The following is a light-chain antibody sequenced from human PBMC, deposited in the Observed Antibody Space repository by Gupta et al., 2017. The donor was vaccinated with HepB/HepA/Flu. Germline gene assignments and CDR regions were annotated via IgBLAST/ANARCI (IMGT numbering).Light chain of an antibody. J-gene: IGKJ5*01. CDR3: QQCLTTPII. Sequence: DIQMTQSPSSLSASVGDRVTITCRASQSIRNYLNWYQHKPGKAPKLLIYSASTLQNEVPSRFSGSGSGTEFTLTISSLQPEDFAAYYCQQCLTTPIIFGQGTXLELK. V-gene: IGKV1-39*01. CDR2: SAS. CDR1: QSIRNY.